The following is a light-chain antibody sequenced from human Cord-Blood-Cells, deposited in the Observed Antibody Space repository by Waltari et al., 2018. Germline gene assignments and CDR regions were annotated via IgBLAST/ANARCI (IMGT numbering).Light chain of an antibody. CDR1: SSAVGGINH. CDR3: CSYAGSYTYV. Sequence: QSALTQPRSVSGSPGQSVTLSCTGTSSAVGGINHVIWYQQHPGKAPKLMIYDVSKRPSGVPDRFSGSKSGNTASLTISGLQAEDEADYYCCSYAGSYTYVFGTGTKVTVL. V-gene: IGLV2-11*01. CDR2: DVS. J-gene: IGLJ1*01.